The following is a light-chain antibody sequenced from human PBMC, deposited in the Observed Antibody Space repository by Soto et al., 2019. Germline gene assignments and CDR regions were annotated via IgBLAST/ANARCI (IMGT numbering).Light chain of an antibody. V-gene: IGKV1-33*01. CDR1: QDISKY. Sequence: DIQMTQSPSSLSASVGDRITITSQASQDISKYLIWYQQTLGKAPKFLIYEESNLGRGIPSRFTGSGAGTDFTFTITSLQPEDIATYYSQQYHRLPFTFGPGTKLDIK. CDR3: QQYHRLPFT. CDR2: EES. J-gene: IGKJ3*01.